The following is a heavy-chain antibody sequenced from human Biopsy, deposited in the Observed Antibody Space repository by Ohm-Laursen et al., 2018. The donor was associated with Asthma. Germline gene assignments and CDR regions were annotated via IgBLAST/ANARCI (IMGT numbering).Heavy chain of an antibody. J-gene: IGHJ4*02. D-gene: IGHD2-2*01. CDR1: GGTFNTYV. CDR3: ARKAGSCISRTCYSLDF. V-gene: IGHV1-69*01. CDR2: INSVFGTT. Sequence: VKVSCKSLGGTFNTYVIGWVRQAPGQGLEWMGGINSVFGTTTYPQKFQDRVTITADDSTSTVYMELSSLRSEDTAAYYCARKAGSCISRTCYSLDFWGQGTLVTVSS.